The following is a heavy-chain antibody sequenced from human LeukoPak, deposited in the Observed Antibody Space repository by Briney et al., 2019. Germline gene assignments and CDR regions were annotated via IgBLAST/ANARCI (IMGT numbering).Heavy chain of an antibody. CDR1: GGSISSSSYY. D-gene: IGHD5-12*01. J-gene: IGHJ4*02. Sequence: ETSETLSLTCTVSGGSISSSSYYWGWIRQPPGKGLEWIGSIYFSGSTYYNPSLKSRVTISIDTSKNQFSLELSSVTAADTAPYYCARYHSGYDDYWGQGTLVTVSS. V-gene: IGHV4-39*07. CDR3: ARYHSGYDDY. CDR2: IYFSGST.